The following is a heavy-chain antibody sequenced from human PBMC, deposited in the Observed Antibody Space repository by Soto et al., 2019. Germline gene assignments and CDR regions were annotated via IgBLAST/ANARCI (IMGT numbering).Heavy chain of an antibody. CDR1: GFTFSGSV. D-gene: IGHD3-3*01. CDR2: IKSKTDGGTT. J-gene: IGHJ4*02. Sequence: PGGSLRLSCAASGFTFSGSVMHWVRQASGKGLEWVGRIKSKTDGGTTDYAAPVKGRFTISRDDSRNTLYLQMSSLKTEDTALYYCTTRLSSSIFGVVSGSPIDYWGQGTLVTVSS. V-gene: IGHV3-15*01. CDR3: TTRLSSSIFGVVSGSPIDY.